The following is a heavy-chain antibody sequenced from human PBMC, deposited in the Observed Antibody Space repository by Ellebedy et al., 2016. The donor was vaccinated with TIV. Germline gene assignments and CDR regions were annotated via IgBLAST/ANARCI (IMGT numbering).Heavy chain of an antibody. CDR2: ISGSGDSI. CDR3: AKRPLTMIVLAEYFFDY. J-gene: IGHJ4*02. Sequence: GGSLRLSCAASGFPLGNYAMSWVRQAPGKGLEWVSTISGSGDSIYYADSVRGRFTISRDNSKNTLFLHMDSLRAEDTAVYYCAKRPLTMIVLAEYFFDYWGQGTLVTVSS. V-gene: IGHV3-23*01. CDR1: GFPLGNYA. D-gene: IGHD3-22*01.